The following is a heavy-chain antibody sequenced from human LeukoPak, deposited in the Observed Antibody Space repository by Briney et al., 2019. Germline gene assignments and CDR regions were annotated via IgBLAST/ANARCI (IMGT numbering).Heavy chain of an antibody. CDR2: IYTSGST. Sequence: SETLSLTCTVSGGSISSYYWSWIRQPAGKGLEWIGRIYTSGSTNYNPSLKSRVTMSVDTSKNQFSLKLSSVTAADTAVYYCARDLNWNDVEAFGIWGQGTMVTVSS. J-gene: IGHJ3*02. CDR1: GGSISSYY. CDR3: ARDLNWNDVEAFGI. D-gene: IGHD1-1*01. V-gene: IGHV4-4*07.